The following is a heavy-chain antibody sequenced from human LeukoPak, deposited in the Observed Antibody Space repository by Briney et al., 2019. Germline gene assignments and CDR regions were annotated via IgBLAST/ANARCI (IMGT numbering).Heavy chain of an antibody. D-gene: IGHD6-19*01. CDR1: GGSICGTGSY. CDR2: IYSTGST. CDR3: ARQRGYDSGGTGSFDS. V-gene: IGHV4-31*03. J-gene: IGHJ4*02. Sequence: SETLSLTCSVSGGSICGTGSYWPGIRQQPGKNLDWIGYIYSTGSTSFNPSLRSRVSMSVDTSANQFSLRLSSVTAADRGYYFGARQRGYDSGGTGSFDSWGQGTLVTVSS.